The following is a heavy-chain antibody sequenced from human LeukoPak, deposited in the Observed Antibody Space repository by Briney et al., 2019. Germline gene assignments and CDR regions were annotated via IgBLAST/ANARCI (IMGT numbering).Heavy chain of an antibody. J-gene: IGHJ4*02. Sequence: GGSLRLSCAASGFTFSSYSMSWVRQAPGKGLEWVSSISSSSSYIYYADSVKGRFTISRDNAKNSLCLQMNSLRAEDTAVYYCALEPTVVTYETRWGQGTLVTVSS. V-gene: IGHV3-21*04. CDR2: ISSSSSYI. CDR3: ALEPTVVTYETR. CDR1: GFTFSSYS. D-gene: IGHD4-23*01.